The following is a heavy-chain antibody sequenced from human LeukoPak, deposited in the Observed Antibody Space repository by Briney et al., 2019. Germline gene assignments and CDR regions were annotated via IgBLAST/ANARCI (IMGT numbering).Heavy chain of an antibody. V-gene: IGHV4-39*07. J-gene: IGHJ4*02. CDR1: GGSISVTPYY. Sequence: SYTLSLTCAISGGSISVTPYYWGWIRQPPGKGLEWIGSIYYSGSTYYNPSLKSRLTISVDTSKNQFSLKLTSVTAADTAVYYCARASTIFGHFAYWGRGTLVTVSS. CDR2: IYYSGST. CDR3: ARASTIFGHFAY. D-gene: IGHD3-3*01.